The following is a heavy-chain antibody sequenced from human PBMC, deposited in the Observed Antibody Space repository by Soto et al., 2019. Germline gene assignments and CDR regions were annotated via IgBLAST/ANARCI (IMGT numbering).Heavy chain of an antibody. D-gene: IGHD6-6*01. CDR3: ARRARPDFYYMDV. Sequence: GGSLRLSCAASGFTLSGYAMDWVRQAPGEGLEYVSGISSNGVGTYYANSVQGRFIISRDNSKNTVYLQMGSLRPEDMAVYYCARRARPDFYYMDVWGKGTTVTVSS. V-gene: IGHV3-64*01. CDR1: GFTLSGYA. CDR2: ISSNGVGT. J-gene: IGHJ6*03.